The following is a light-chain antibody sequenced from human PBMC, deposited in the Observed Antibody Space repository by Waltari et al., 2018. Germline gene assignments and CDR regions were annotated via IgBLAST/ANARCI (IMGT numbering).Light chain of an antibody. CDR3: QAWDISIVA. J-gene: IGLJ2*01. Sequence: SYDLTQPPSVSVSPGQPASITCSGAHLGTQYACWYRQKPGPSPVLVMYEDDKRPSGIPERFSGSNSGNTATLTISGTQAIDEADYYCQAWDISIVAFGGGTKLTVL. V-gene: IGLV3-1*01. CDR1: HLGTQY. CDR2: EDD.